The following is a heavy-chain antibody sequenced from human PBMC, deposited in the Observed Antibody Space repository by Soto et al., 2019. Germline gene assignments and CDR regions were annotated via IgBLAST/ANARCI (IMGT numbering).Heavy chain of an antibody. J-gene: IGHJ4*02. D-gene: IGHD5-12*01. V-gene: IGHV1-46*03. Sequence: GASVKVSCTASGYTFTSYYMYWVRQAPGQGLEWMGIINPSGGSTTYAQKFQGRATMTRDTSTSTVYMELSSLRSEDTAVYYCGRFGYNTALDYWGQGTLVTVSS. CDR3: GRFGYNTALDY. CDR1: GYTFTSYY. CDR2: INPSGGST.